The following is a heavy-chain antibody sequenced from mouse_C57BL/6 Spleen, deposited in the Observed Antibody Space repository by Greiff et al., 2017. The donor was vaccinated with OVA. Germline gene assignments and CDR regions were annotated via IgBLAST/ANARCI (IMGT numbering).Heavy chain of an antibody. D-gene: IGHD2-12*01. CDR2: ISYDGSN. CDR3: ARGGCDSYRDAWYFDV. J-gene: IGHJ1*03. V-gene: IGHV3-6*01. Sequence: EVKLLESGPGLVKPSQSLSLTCSVTGYSITSGYYWNWIRQFPGNKLEWMGYISYDGSNNYNPSLNNRISITRATSKNQFFLKLNSVTTENTTTYYSARGGCDSYRDAWYFDVWGTGTTVTVSS. CDR1: GYSITSGYY.